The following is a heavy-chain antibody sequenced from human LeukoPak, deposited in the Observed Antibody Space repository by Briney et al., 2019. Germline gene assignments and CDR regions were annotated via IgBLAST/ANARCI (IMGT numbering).Heavy chain of an antibody. CDR1: GFTFSSYS. Sequence: GGSLRLSCAASGFTFSSYSMNWVRQAPGKGLEWVSSISSSSTYIYCADSVKGRFTISRDNAKNSLYLQMNSLRAEDTAVYYCARDTVYTDYSGVRNYYYGMDVWGQGTTVTVSS. V-gene: IGHV3-21*01. D-gene: IGHD3-16*01. CDR2: ISSSSTYI. J-gene: IGHJ6*02. CDR3: ARDTVYTDYSGVRNYYYGMDV.